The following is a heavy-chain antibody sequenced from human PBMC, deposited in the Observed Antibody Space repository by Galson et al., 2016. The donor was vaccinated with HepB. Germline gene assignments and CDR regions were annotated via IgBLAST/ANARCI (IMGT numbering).Heavy chain of an antibody. D-gene: IGHD3-3*01. CDR1: GGSISSYY. Sequence: SETLSLTCTVSGGSISSYYWSWIRQPPGKGLEWIGYIHYRLSTNYDPSLTSRVTISVDTSKNQFSLKLTSVTAAEPALYYRAVRYYDFWIGYYREYWGQGTLVIVSS. V-gene: IGHV4-59*01. CDR2: IHYRLST. CDR3: AVRYYDFWIGYYREY. J-gene: IGHJ4*01.